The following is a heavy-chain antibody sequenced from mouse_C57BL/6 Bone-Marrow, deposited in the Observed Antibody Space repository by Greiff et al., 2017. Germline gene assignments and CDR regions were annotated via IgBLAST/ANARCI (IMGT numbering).Heavy chain of an antibody. CDR2: INPNYGTT. V-gene: IGHV1-39*01. Sequence: EVQLQQSGPELAKPGASVKISCKASGYSFTDYNMHWVKQSDGKSLEWIGVINPNYGTTSYNQKFKGKATLTVDQSSSTAYMQLNSLTSEDSAVYYCARGYDYDYAMDYWGRGTSVTVSA. D-gene: IGHD2-4*01. CDR1: GYSFTDYN. J-gene: IGHJ4*01. CDR3: ARGYDYDYAMDY.